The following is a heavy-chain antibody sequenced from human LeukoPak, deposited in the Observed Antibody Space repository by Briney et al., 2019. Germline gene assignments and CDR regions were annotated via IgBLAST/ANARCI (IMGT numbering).Heavy chain of an antibody. CDR2: IKQDGSKK. CDR1: GFTFSSYW. CDR3: TRDSNPYDCCVGCCFDP. D-gene: IGHD3-3*01. V-gene: IGHV3-7*01. Sequence: GGSLRLSCAASGFTFSSYWMSWVRQAPGKGLEWVANIKQDGSKKYYADSVNGRFTISRDNAKNSLYLQMNSLRAEDTALYYCTRDSNPYDCCVGCCFDPWGQGTLVTVSS. J-gene: IGHJ5*02.